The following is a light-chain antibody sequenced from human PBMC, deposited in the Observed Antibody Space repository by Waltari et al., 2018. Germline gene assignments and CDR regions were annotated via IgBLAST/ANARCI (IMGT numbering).Light chain of an antibody. CDR3: GSYTTNSPFAVV. V-gene: IGLV2-14*03. CDR1: SHDIGHYDY. CDR2: DVS. J-gene: IGLJ2*01. Sequence: ALTQPASVPGSPGQSITISCRGTSHDIGHYDYVAWSRQHPATAPKLIIFDVSKRPSGISDRFSASKSGSTASLTISGLQAEDEGEYFCGSYTTNSPFAVVFGGGTKLTVL.